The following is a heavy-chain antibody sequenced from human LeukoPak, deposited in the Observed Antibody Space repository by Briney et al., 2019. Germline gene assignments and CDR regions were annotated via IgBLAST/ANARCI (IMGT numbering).Heavy chain of an antibody. D-gene: IGHD6-13*01. CDR1: GYTFTSYG. J-gene: IGHJ6*02. V-gene: IGHV1-18*01. CDR2: ISAYNGNT. Sequence: ASVTVSCKASGYTFTSYGISWVRQAPAQGLEGMGWISAYNGNTNYAQKLQGRVTMTTDTSTSTAYMELRSLRSDDTAVYYCARSSSWEIYYYYGMDVWGQGTTVTVSS. CDR3: ARSSSWEIYYYYGMDV.